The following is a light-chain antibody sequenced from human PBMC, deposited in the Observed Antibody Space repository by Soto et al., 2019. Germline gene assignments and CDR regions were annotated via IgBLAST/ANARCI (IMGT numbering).Light chain of an antibody. CDR2: DVT. CDR3: CSDAGNFVI. J-gene: IGLJ2*01. V-gene: IGLV2-11*01. CDR1: SSDAGDYKF. Sequence: QSALTQPRSLSGSPGQSVTISCTGTSSDAGDYKFVSWYQQHPGKAPKLMIYDVTKRPSGVPDRFSGSKSGNTASLTISGLQAEDEADYYCCSDAGNFVIFDGATKLTVL.